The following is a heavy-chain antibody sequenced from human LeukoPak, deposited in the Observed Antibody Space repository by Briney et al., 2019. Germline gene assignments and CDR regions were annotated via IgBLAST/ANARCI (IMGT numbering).Heavy chain of an antibody. CDR3: ARGLGQPYYYYYYMDV. D-gene: IGHD6-13*01. V-gene: IGHV4-34*01. CDR1: GGSFSGYY. J-gene: IGHJ6*03. CDR2: INHSGST. Sequence: SETLSLTCAVYGGSFSGYYWSRIRQPPGKGLEWLGEINHSGSTNYNPSLKSRVTISVDTSKNQFSLKLSSVTAADTAVYYCARGLGQPYYYYYYMDVWGKGTTVTVS.